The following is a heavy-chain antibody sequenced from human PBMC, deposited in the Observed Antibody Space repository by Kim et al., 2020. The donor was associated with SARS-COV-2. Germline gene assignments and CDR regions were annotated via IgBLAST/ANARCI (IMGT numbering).Heavy chain of an antibody. J-gene: IGHJ2*01. Sequence: GGSLRLSCAASGFTFSSYAMSWVRQAPGKGLEWVSAISGSGGSTYYADSVKGRFTISRDNSKNTLYLQMNSLRAEDTAVYYCAKDQGVTPTLGYFDLWGRGTLVTVSS. CDR2: ISGSGGST. D-gene: IGHD2-21*02. CDR3: AKDQGVTPTLGYFDL. V-gene: IGHV3-23*01. CDR1: GFTFSSYA.